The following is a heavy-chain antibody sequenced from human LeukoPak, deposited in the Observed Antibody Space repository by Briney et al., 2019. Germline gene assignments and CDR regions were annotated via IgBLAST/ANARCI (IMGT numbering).Heavy chain of an antibody. Sequence: PSETLSLTCIVSGGYTTTGDYYCSWIRQPAGKGLEWIGRIYTSGSTNYNPSLKSRVTISVDTSKNQFSLKLSSVTAADTAVYYCARDFSGGSCYFDYWGQGTLVTVSS. D-gene: IGHD2-15*01. J-gene: IGHJ4*02. CDR1: GGYTTTGDYY. CDR3: ARDFSGGSCYFDY. V-gene: IGHV4-61*02. CDR2: IYTSGST.